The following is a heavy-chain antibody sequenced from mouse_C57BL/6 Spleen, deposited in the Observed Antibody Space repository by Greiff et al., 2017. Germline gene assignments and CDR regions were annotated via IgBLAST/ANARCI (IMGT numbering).Heavy chain of an antibody. V-gene: IGHV1-15*01. D-gene: IGHD1-1*01. CDR3: TRYYGSSYALFDY. CDR1: GYTFTDYE. J-gene: IGHJ2*01. CDR2: IDPETGGT. Sequence: QVQLQQSGAELVRPGASVTLSCKASGYTFTDYEMHWVKQTPVHGLEWIGAIDPETGGTAYNQKFKGKAILTADKSSSTAYMELRSLTSEDSAVYYCTRYYGSSYALFDYWGQGTTLTVSS.